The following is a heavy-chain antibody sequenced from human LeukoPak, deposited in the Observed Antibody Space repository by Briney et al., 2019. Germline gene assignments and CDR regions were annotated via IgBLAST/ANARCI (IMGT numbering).Heavy chain of an antibody. V-gene: IGHV3-30*02. CDR1: GFIFSSYG. CDR2: IRYDGSNT. Sequence: GGSLRLSCAASGFIFSSYGMHWVRQAPGKGLEWVAFIRYDGSNTYYADSVKGRFTISRDNSKNTLYLQMNSLRAEDTAVYYCAKSWRYGDYVEPFDYWGQGTLVTVSS. J-gene: IGHJ4*02. CDR3: AKSWRYGDYVEPFDY. D-gene: IGHD4-17*01.